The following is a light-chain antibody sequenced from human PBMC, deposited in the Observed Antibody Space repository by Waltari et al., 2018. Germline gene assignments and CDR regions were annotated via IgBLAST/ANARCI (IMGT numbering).Light chain of an antibody. V-gene: IGKV3-11*01. CDR3: QQRSNWTPHT. CDR2: DAS. CDR1: QSVGTC. J-gene: IGKJ2*01. Sequence: EIELTQSPATLSLSPGEKATLSCRASQSVGTCLAWYQQKPGQAPRLLIYDASNRATGIPARFRCSGSGTDFTLTISSLEAEDFAVYYCQQRSNWTPHTFGQGARLEIK.